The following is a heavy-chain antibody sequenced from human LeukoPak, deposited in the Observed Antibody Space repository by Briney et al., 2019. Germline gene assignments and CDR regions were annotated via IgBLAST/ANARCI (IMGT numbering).Heavy chain of an antibody. CDR3: SRIQDWSNGVD. D-gene: IGHD2-8*01. V-gene: IGHV3-73*01. J-gene: IGHJ4*02. Sequence: GGSLKLSCAAYGFSFSGSAIHWVRQTSEKGLEWVGRIRSKASSYATGYGESVKGRFTISRDESRSTAYLQMNSLKTEDTAVYYCSRIQDWSNGVDWGQGTLVTVSS. CDR1: GFSFSGSA. CDR2: IRSKASSYAT.